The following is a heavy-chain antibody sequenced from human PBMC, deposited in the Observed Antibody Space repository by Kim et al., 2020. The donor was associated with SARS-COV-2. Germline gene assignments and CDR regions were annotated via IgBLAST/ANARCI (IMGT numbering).Heavy chain of an antibody. V-gene: IGHV4-59*09. J-gene: IGHJ5*02. D-gene: IGHD1-26*01. Sequence: YNPSLKSRVTISVDTSKNQFSLKLSSVTAADTAVYYCARGYGLVDNWFDPWGQGTLVTVSS. CDR3: ARGYGLVDNWFDP.